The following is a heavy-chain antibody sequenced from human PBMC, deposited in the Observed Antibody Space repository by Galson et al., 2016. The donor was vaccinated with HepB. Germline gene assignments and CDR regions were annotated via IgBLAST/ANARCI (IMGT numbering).Heavy chain of an antibody. J-gene: IGHJ5*01. Sequence: SLRLSCAASGFTFSNYAMTWVRQAPGKGLEWVSTINGGTRNTYYADAVKGRFTISRDDSQSTLYLQMNSLRGDDSAVYYCAKDSTPLHWFESWGQGTLGTVSS. CDR1: GFTFSNYA. V-gene: IGHV3-23*01. CDR3: AKDSTPLHWFES. CDR2: INGGTRNT.